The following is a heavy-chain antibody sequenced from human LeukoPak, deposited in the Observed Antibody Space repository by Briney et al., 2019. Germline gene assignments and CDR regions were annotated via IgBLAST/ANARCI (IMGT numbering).Heavy chain of an antibody. D-gene: IGHD5-24*01. Sequence: ASVKVSCKASGYTFTNYYIHWVRQAPGQGLEWMGIINPGGRSTSYAQKFQGRVTMTRDTSTSTVYMELSSLRSEDTTVYYCAREIGPIQLHLWGSAFDYWGQGTLVTVSS. CDR2: INPGGRST. J-gene: IGHJ4*02. V-gene: IGHV1-46*01. CDR1: GYTFTNYY. CDR3: AREIGPIQLHLWGSAFDY.